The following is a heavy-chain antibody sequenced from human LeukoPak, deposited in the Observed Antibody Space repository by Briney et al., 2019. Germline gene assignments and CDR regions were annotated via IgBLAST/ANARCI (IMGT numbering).Heavy chain of an antibody. J-gene: IGHJ4*02. CDR3: AYGTGWFFNY. V-gene: IGHV3-74*01. D-gene: IGHD6-19*01. CDR1: GFTFSSSL. Sequence: QAGGSLGLSCAASGFTFSSSLMHWVRQGPGKGPVWVSLINSDGRSTNYADSVRGRFTISRDNAKNTLYLHMNSLRAEDTAVYYCAYGTGWFFNYWGQGTLVTVSS. CDR2: INSDGRST.